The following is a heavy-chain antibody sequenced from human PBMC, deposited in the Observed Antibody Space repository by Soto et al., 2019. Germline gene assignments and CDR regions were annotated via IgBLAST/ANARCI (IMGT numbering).Heavy chain of an antibody. CDR3: ARGLNANQLLPYYYYYGMDV. CDR2: ISYDGSNK. D-gene: IGHD2-2*01. J-gene: IGHJ6*02. CDR1: GFTFSSYA. V-gene: IGHV3-30-3*01. Sequence: HPGGSLRLSCAASGFTFSSYAMHWVRQAPGKGLEWVAVISYDGSNKYYADSVKGRFTISRDNSKNTLYLQMNSLRAEDTPVYYCARGLNANQLLPYYYYYGMDVWGQGTTVTVSS.